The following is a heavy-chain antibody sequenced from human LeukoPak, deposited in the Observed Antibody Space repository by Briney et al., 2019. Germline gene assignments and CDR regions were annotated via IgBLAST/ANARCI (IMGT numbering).Heavy chain of an antibody. V-gene: IGHV1-8*01. CDR3: ATDQGSSWYLFGY. CDR1: GYTFTSYD. D-gene: IGHD6-13*01. Sequence: ASVKVSCKASGYTFTSYDINWVRQATGQGLEWMGWMNPNSGNTGYAQKFQGRVTMTRNTSISTAYMELSSLRSEDTAVYYCATDQGSSWYLFGYWGQGTLVTVSS. CDR2: MNPNSGNT. J-gene: IGHJ4*02.